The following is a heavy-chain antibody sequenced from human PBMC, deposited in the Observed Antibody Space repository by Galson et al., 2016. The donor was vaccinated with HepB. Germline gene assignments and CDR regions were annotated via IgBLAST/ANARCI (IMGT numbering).Heavy chain of an antibody. Sequence: SLRLSCAASGFTFNSYGMHWVRQAPGKGLEWVAVISYDGNNKYYADPVKGRFSISRDNSKNTLYLQMNSLRDEDTAVYYCARDQCGRDCYQPDYWGQGTLVTASS. CDR3: ARDQCGRDCYQPDY. D-gene: IGHD2-21*02. CDR2: ISYDGNNK. CDR1: GFTFNSYG. J-gene: IGHJ4*02. V-gene: IGHV3-33*05.